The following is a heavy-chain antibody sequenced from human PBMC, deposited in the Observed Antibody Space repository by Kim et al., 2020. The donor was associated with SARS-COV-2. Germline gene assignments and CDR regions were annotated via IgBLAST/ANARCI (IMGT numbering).Heavy chain of an antibody. V-gene: IGHV3-11*01. CDR3: ARVGSTVVAGEIDY. D-gene: IGHD6-19*01. CDR1: GFTFSDYY. CDR2: ISRDGSNK. Sequence: GGSLRLSCAASGFTFSDYYMGWFRQAPGKGLEWVSYISRDGSNKVYADSVKGRFTISRDNAKNSLYLQMDSLRAEDTAAFYCARVGSTVVAGEIDYWGQGALVIVSS. J-gene: IGHJ4*02.